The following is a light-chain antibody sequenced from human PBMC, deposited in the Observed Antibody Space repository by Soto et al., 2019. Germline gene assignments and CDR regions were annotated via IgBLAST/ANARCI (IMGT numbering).Light chain of an antibody. J-gene: IGKJ1*01. CDR1: QSVSSNY. CDR3: QQYGSSPPT. Sequence: EIVLTQSPGTLSLSPGERATLSCRASQSVSSNYLAWYQRKPGQVPRLLIYGASSRAIDIPNRFSGSGSGTDFTLTITRLEPEDFAVYYCQQYGSSPPTFGQGTKVEI. V-gene: IGKV3-20*01. CDR2: GAS.